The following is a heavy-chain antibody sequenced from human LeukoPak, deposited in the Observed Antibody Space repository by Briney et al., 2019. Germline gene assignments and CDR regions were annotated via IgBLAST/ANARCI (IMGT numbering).Heavy chain of an antibody. J-gene: IGHJ4*02. Sequence: SETLSLTCTVSGGSISSYYWSWIGQPPGKGLEWIGYIYYSGSTNYNPSLKSRVTISVDTSKNQFSLKLSSVTAADTAVYYCARDRALGLVDYWGQGTLVTVSS. CDR3: ARDRALGLVDY. V-gene: IGHV4-59*01. CDR1: GGSISSYY. CDR2: IYYSGST. D-gene: IGHD5-24*01.